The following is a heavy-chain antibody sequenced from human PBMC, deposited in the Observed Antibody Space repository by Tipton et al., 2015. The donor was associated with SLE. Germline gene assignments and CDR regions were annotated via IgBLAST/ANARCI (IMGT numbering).Heavy chain of an antibody. J-gene: IGHJ4*02. CDR3: ARTGWELLDY. CDR1: GGSISSSSYY. D-gene: IGHD1-26*01. CDR2: IYYSGST. V-gene: IGHV4-39*07. Sequence: TLSLTCTVSGGSISSSSYYWGWIRQPPGKGLEWIGSIYYSGSTYYNPSLKSRVTISVDTSKNQFSLKLSSVTAADTAVYYCARTGWELLDYWGQGTLVTVSS.